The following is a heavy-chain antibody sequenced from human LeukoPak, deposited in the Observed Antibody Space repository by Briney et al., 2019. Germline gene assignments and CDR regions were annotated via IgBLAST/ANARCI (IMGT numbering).Heavy chain of an antibody. CDR2: ISHDGSNE. CDR1: GFTFSDYG. Sequence: GGSLRLSCAAPGFTFSDYGMHWVRQAPGKGLEWVAVISHDGSNEYYADSVKGRFTISRDNSKNTLYLQMSSLGAEDTAVYYCAKGPYSSSWYGAFDIWGQGTMVTVSS. V-gene: IGHV3-30*18. J-gene: IGHJ3*02. CDR3: AKGPYSSSWYGAFDI. D-gene: IGHD6-13*01.